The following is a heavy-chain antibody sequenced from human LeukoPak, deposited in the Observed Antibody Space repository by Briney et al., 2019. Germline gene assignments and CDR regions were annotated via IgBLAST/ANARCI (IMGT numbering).Heavy chain of an antibody. CDR2: IRSSGGDT. J-gene: IGHJ2*01. Sequence: GGSLRLSCAASGFTFSTYAMSWVRQAPGKGLEWVSAIRSSGGDTFYADSVKGRFTISRDNSKNTLYLQINSLRAVDTAVYFCVKGYDRNNWYFDLWGRGTQVTVSS. CDR3: VKGYDRNNWYFDL. V-gene: IGHV3-23*01. CDR1: GFTFSTYA. D-gene: IGHD4-23*01.